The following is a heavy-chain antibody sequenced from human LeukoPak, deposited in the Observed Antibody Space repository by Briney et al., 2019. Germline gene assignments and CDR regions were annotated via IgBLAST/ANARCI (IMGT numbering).Heavy chain of an antibody. V-gene: IGHV3-7*01. J-gene: IGHJ4*02. D-gene: IGHD6-19*01. Sequence: GGSLRLSCAASGFNFDDSWMTWVRQAPGKGLEWVANIKNDGTEKYYADFVKGRLTISRDNVESFLFLQMDSLRADDTAVYYCVRISTAVAGADYWGQGTLLTVSS. CDR3: VRISTAVAGADY. CDR1: GFNFDDSW. CDR2: IKNDGTEK.